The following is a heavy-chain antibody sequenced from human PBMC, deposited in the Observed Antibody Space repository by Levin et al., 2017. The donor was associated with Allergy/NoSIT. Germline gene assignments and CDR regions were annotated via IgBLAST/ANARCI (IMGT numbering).Heavy chain of an antibody. J-gene: IGHJ4*02. CDR1: GGSISSSSYY. D-gene: IGHD2-21*01. Sequence: SETLSLTCTVSGGSISSSSYYWGWIRQPPGTGLEWIGSIYYTGSTYYNPSLKSRVTISVDTSKNQFSLRLNSVTAADTALYYCARLSGMVVIATPDRYYFDYWGQGTLVTVSS. CDR3: ARLSGMVVIATPDRYYFDY. CDR2: IYYTGST. V-gene: IGHV4-39*01.